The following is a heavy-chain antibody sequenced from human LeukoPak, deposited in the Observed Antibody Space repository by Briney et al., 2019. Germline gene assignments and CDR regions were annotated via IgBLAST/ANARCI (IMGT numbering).Heavy chain of an antibody. CDR3: ARVNGKGSIRGAFDI. CDR2: ISGSGGST. Sequence: GGSLRLSCAASGFTFSSYAMSWVRQAPGEGLEWVSAISGSGGSTYYADSVKGRFTISRDNLKNTLYLQMNSLRAEDTAVYYCARVNGKGSIRGAFDIWGQGTMVTVSS. D-gene: IGHD1-14*01. V-gene: IGHV3-23*01. J-gene: IGHJ3*02. CDR1: GFTFSSYA.